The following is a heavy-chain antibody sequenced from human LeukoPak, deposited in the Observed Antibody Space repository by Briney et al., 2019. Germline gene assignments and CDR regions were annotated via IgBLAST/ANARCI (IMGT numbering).Heavy chain of an antibody. CDR1: GGSISSNSYY. CDR2: IYYSGST. V-gene: IGHV4-61*05. J-gene: IGHJ4*02. D-gene: IGHD3-10*01. CDR3: ARGGDYYGSGSPD. Sequence: PSETLSLTCTVSGGSISSNSYYWGWLRQPPGKGLEWIGYIYYSGSTNYNPSLKSRVTISVDTSKNQFSLKLSSVTAEDTAVYYCARGGDYYGSGSPDWGQGTLVTVSS.